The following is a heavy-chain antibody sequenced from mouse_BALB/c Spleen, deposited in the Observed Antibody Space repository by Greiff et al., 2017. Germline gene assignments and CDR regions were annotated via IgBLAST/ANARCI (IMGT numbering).Heavy chain of an antibody. V-gene: IGHV5-6-5*01. J-gene: IGHJ1*01. Sequence: EVQGVESGGGLVKPGGSLKLSCAASGFTFSSYAMSWVRQTPEKRLAWVASISSGGSTYYPDSVKGRFTISRDNARSILYLHMSSLRSEDTAMYYCAKEGDGFYWYFEVWGAGTTVTVSS. D-gene: IGHD2-3*01. CDR3: AKEGDGFYWYFEV. CDR2: ISSGGST. CDR1: GFTFSSYA.